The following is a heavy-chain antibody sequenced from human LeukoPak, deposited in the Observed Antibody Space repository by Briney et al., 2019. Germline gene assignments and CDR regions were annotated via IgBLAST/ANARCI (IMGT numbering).Heavy chain of an antibody. V-gene: IGHV4-59*08. CDR3: ARRGRSSTDPFEY. CDR1: GGSINTYD. D-gene: IGHD2-2*01. CDR2: IYYSGTT. Sequence: SETLSLTCTVSGGSINTYDWYWIRQPPGKGLEWIGYIYYSGTTKYSTSLKSRVTLSLDTPKNQIFLRLTSVTAADTAVYYCARRGRSSTDPFEYWGQGTLVTVSS. J-gene: IGHJ4*02.